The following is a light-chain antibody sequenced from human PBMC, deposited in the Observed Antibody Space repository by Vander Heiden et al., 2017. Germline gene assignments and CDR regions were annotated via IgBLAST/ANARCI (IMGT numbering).Light chain of an antibody. CDR3: QQYAGSPLT. CDR2: GAS. J-gene: IGKJ5*01. V-gene: IGKV3-20*01. Sequence: EIVWTQSPGTLSLSPGERATLSCRASQSVSGSYLAWYQQKPGQAPRPLIFGASRRATGIPDRFSGSGSGTDFTLAISRLEPEDFAIYYCQQYAGSPLTFGQGTRLEI. CDR1: QSVSGSY.